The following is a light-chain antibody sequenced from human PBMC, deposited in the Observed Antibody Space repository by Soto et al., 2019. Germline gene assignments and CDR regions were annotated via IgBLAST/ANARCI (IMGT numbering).Light chain of an antibody. J-gene: IGKJ4*01. CDR3: HQCYSTPFT. CDR2: WAS. CDR1: QSVLYSSNNKNC. Sequence: DIVMTQSPDSLAVSLGERATINCKSSQSVLYSSNNKNCIAWYQQKPGQPPRLLIYWASTRESGVPDRFSGSGSGTDFTLTISSLQADDVAVYYCHQCYSTPFTFGGGTTVEIK. V-gene: IGKV4-1*01.